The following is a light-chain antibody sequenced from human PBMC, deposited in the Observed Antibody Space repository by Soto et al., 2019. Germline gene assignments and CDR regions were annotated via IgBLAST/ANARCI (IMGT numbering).Light chain of an antibody. CDR1: QSIGTW. CDR3: QQYNSYSGT. J-gene: IGKJ1*01. Sequence: DIQMTQSPSTLSPSVGDRVTITCRASQSIGTWLAWYQQKPGKAPNLLISKASSLESGVPSRFSGSGSGTEFTLTIGSLQPDDFATYYCQQYNSYSGTFGQGTKVEIK. CDR2: KAS. V-gene: IGKV1-5*03.